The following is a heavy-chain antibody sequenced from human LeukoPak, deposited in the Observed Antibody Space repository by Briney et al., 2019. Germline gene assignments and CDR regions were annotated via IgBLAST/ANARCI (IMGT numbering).Heavy chain of an antibody. CDR2: ISSSSSYI. J-gene: IGHJ4*02. D-gene: IGHD2-15*01. Sequence: GGSLRLSCAASGSTFSSYSMNWVRQAPGKGLEWVSSISSSSSYIYYADSVKGRFTISRDNAKNSLYLQMNSLRAEDTAVYYCARVGSCSGGSCQYYFDYWGQGTLVTVSS. CDR1: GSTFSSYS. CDR3: ARVGSCSGGSCQYYFDY. V-gene: IGHV3-21*01.